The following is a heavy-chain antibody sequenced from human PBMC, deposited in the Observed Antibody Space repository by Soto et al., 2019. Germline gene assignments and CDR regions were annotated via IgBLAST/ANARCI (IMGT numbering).Heavy chain of an antibody. CDR2: IFYSGTS. V-gene: IGHV4-39*01. D-gene: IGHD2-2*01. CDR1: GGSISDDRYY. Sequence: QLQLQESGPGLVKPSETLSLTCTVSGGSISDDRYYWGWIRQPPRKGLEWVGSIFYSGTSSYSPSLKSRVTMSVDTSMRSLSLRLSSVTAAETAVYYCAILDCHSPNCVPFDPWCQGTLVIVSS. J-gene: IGHJ5*02. CDR3: AILDCHSPNCVPFDP.